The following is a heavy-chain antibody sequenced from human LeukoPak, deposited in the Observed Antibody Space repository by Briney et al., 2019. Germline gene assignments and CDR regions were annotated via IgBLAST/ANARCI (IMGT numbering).Heavy chain of an antibody. CDR1: GGSISSYY. J-gene: IGHJ4*02. CDR2: IYYTGSS. CDR3: ARDGEQQFDY. D-gene: IGHD6-13*01. Sequence: SGTLSLTCTVSGGSISSYYWSWIRQPPGKGLEWIGYIYYTGSSNYNPSLKSRVTISVDTSENQFSLKLSSVTAADTAVYYCARDGEQQFDYWGQGTLVTVSA. V-gene: IGHV4-59*01.